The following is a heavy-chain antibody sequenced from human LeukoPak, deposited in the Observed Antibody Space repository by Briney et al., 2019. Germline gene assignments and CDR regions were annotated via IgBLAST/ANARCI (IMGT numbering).Heavy chain of an antibody. Sequence: SETLFLTCTVSGVSMSGSYWSWIRQPPGKGLEWIGYVFFEGNTRYNPSLSSRLTISIDTSRRQFSLKLNSVTAADTAVYYCAKHVSITYAHFDYWGQGSLVTVSS. V-gene: IGHV4-59*08. D-gene: IGHD2-2*01. CDR1: GVSMSGSY. CDR2: VFFEGNT. CDR3: AKHVSITYAHFDY. J-gene: IGHJ4*02.